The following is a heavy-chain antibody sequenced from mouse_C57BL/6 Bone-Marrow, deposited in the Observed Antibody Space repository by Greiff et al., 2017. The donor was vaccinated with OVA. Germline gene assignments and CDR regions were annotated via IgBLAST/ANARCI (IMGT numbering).Heavy chain of an antibody. V-gene: IGHV1-81*01. D-gene: IGHD2-12*01. CDR2: IYPRSGNT. Sequence: QVQLQQSGAELARPGASVKLSCKASGYTFTSYGISWVKQRTGQGLEWIGEIYPRSGNTYYNEKFKGKATLTADKSSSTAYMDLRSLTSEDTAVYVCARGDYYTDERAWFAYWGQGTLVTVSA. CDR1: GYTFTSYG. J-gene: IGHJ3*01. CDR3: ARGDYYTDERAWFAY.